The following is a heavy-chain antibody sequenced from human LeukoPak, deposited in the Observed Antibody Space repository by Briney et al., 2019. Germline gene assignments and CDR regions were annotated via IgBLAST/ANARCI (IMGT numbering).Heavy chain of an antibody. Sequence: SETLSLTCSVSGGSISSSSYYWGWIRQPPGKGLEWIGSIYYSGRTYYNPSLKSRVTISGHTSKNQFSLNLSSVTAADTAVYYCARHEIVGATKGNWFDPWGQGTLVTVSS. J-gene: IGHJ5*02. V-gene: IGHV4-39*01. D-gene: IGHD1-26*01. CDR1: GGSISSSSYY. CDR2: IYYSGRT. CDR3: ARHEIVGATKGNWFDP.